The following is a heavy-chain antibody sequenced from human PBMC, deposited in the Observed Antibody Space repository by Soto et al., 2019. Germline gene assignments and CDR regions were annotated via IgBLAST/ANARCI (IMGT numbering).Heavy chain of an antibody. V-gene: IGHV4-31*03. CDR2: VYHTGHA. CDR3: TRGRGLGAVMVRGARWFDP. CDR1: GGSISNGGYH. J-gene: IGHJ5*02. D-gene: IGHD3-10*01. Sequence: QVQLQESGPGLVKPSETLTLTCTVSGGSISNGGYHWTWIRLSPGKGLEWIGYVYHTGHADYNPSLESRLSIAVDTSRKHFSLNLNSLTAADAALYYCTRGRGLGAVMVRGARWFDPWGQGIMVTVSS.